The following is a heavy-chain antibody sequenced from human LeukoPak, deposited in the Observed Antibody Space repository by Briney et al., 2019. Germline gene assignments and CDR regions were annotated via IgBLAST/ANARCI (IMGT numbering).Heavy chain of an antibody. CDR3: ARDQGSLTRSWYTGY. Sequence: GASVKVSYKASGYTFTGYHIHWVRQAPGQGLEWMGRINPYSGDTNFAQKFQGRVTMTRDTSITTAYMDLSSLTPDDTAVYFCARDQGSLTRSWYTGYWGQGTQVTVSS. D-gene: IGHD6-13*01. V-gene: IGHV1-2*06. J-gene: IGHJ4*02. CDR2: INPYSGDT. CDR1: GYTFTGYH.